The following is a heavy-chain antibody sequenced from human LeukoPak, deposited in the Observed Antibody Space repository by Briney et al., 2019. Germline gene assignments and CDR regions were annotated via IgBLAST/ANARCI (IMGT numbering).Heavy chain of an antibody. D-gene: IGHD3-22*01. J-gene: IGHJ4*02. CDR3: AREGTYYYDSSGNLHY. V-gene: IGHV1-69*05. CDR1: GGTFSSYA. Sequence: SVKVSCKASGGTFSSYAISWVRQAPGQGLEWMGRIIPIFGTANYAQKFQGRVTITTDESTSTAYMELSSLRSEDTAVYYCAREGTYYYDSSGNLHYWGQGTLVTVSS. CDR2: IIPIFGTA.